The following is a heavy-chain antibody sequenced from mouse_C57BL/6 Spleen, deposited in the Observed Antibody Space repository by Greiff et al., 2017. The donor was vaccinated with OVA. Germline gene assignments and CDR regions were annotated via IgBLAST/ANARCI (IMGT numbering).Heavy chain of an antibody. CDR2: ISYDGSN. CDR1: GYSITSGYS. CDR3: ARGRYFDV. V-gene: IGHV3-6*01. Sequence: EVQLVESGPGLVKPSQSLSLTCSVTGYSITSGYSWNWIRQFPGNKLEWMGYISYDGSNNYNPSLKNRISITRDTSKNQFFLKLNSVTTEDTATYYCARGRYFDVWGTGTTVTVSS. J-gene: IGHJ1*03.